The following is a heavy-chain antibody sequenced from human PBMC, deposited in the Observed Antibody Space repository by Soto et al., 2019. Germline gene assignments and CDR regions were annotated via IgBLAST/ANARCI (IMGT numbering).Heavy chain of an antibody. V-gene: IGHV1-69*13. J-gene: IGHJ5*02. D-gene: IGHD1-26*01. CDR2: IIPIFGTA. Sequence: SVKVSCKASGGTFSSYAISWVRQAPGQGLEWMGGIIPIFGTANYAQKFQGRVTITADESTSTAYMELSSLRSEDTAVYYCARVRRGIGGWFDPWGQGTLVTVSS. CDR3: ARVRRGIGGWFDP. CDR1: GGTFSSYA.